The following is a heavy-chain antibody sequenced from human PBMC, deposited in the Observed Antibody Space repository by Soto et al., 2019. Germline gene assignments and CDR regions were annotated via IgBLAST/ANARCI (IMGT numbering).Heavy chain of an antibody. CDR1: GFTFSSYG. J-gene: IGHJ4*02. CDR2: ISYDGSNK. V-gene: IGHV3-30*18. Sequence: QVQLVESGGGVVQPGRSLRLSCAASGFTFSSYGMHWVRQAPGKGLEWVAVISYDGSNKYYADSVKGRFTISRDNSKNTLYLQMNSLRAEDTAVYYCAKDRGSSSSPPDYWGQGTLVTVSS. CDR3: AKDRGSSSSPPDY. D-gene: IGHD6-6*01.